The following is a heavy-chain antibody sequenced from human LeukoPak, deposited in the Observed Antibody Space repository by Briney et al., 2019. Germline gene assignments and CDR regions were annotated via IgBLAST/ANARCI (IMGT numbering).Heavy chain of an antibody. CDR2: IYYSGST. V-gene: IGHV4-39*07. D-gene: IGHD3-3*01. Sequence: SETLSLTCTVSGGSISSSSYYWGWIRQPPGKGLEWIGSIYYSGSTYHNPSLKSRVTISVDTSKNQFSLKLSSVTAADTAVYYCARDYDFWSGHGGYMDVWGKGTTVTVSS. J-gene: IGHJ6*03. CDR1: GGSISSSSYY. CDR3: ARDYDFWSGHGGYMDV.